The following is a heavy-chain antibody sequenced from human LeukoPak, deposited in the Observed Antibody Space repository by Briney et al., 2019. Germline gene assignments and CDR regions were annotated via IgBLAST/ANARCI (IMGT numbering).Heavy chain of an antibody. V-gene: IGHV3-23*01. J-gene: IGHJ4*02. Sequence: GGSLRLSCAASGFTFSNYAMNWVRQAPGKGLEWVSAISSSGGSTYYADSVKGRFTISRVDSKNTLYLQMNSLRAEDTAVYYCAKRSLVGVIATPGNYFDCWGPGTLVTVSS. D-gene: IGHD2-21*01. CDR2: ISSSGGST. CDR1: GFTFSNYA. CDR3: AKRSLVGVIATPGNYFDC.